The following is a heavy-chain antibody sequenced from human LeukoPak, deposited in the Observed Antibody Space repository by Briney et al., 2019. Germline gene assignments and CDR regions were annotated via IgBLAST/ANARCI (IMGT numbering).Heavy chain of an antibody. V-gene: IGHV4-39*01. Sequence: PSETLSLTCTVSGGSISSRSYYWGWVRQSPGKGLEWIGTISYHGRNFYNPSLKSRVSISGDTSKSQFSLNMDSVTAADTAFYYCASHVEALGAGFPFDHWGQGALVTVSS. CDR2: ISYHGRN. CDR3: ASHVEALGAGFPFDH. J-gene: IGHJ4*02. CDR1: GGSISSRSYY. D-gene: IGHD3-16*01.